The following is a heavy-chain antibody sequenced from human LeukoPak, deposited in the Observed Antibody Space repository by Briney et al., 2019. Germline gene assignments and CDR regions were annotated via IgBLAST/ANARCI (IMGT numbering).Heavy chain of an antibody. V-gene: IGHV3-23*01. Sequence: GGSLRLSCAASGFTFSSYAMSWVRQAPGKGLEWVSAISGSGGSTYYADSVKGRFTISRDNSKNTLYLQMNSLKTEDTAVYYCTTDIGSSSWYNGDYYYGMDVWGQGTTVTVSS. CDR3: TTDIGSSSWYNGDYYYGMDV. CDR2: ISGSGGST. CDR1: GFTFSSYA. J-gene: IGHJ6*02. D-gene: IGHD6-13*01.